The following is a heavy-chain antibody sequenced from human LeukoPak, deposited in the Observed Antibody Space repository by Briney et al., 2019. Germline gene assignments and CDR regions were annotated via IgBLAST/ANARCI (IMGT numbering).Heavy chain of an antibody. CDR2: IYSGGST. CDR1: GFTVSSNY. Sequence: GGSLRLSYAASGFTVSSNYMSWVRQAPGKGLEWVSVIYSGGSTYYADSVKGRFTISRDNSKNTLYLQMNSLRAEDTAVYYCAGVSGTDGAEYFQHWGRGTLVTVSS. D-gene: IGHD5-24*01. V-gene: IGHV3-53*01. J-gene: IGHJ1*01. CDR3: AGVSGTDGAEYFQH.